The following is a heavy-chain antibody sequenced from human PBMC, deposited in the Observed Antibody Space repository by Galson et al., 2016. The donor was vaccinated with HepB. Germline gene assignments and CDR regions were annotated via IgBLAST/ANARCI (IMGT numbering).Heavy chain of an antibody. CDR1: GGSISSGDYY. CDR2: IYHSGST. V-gene: IGHV4-30-4*01. J-gene: IGHJ5*02. CDR3: ARDREVGANWFDP. Sequence: LSLTCTVSGGSISSGDYYWSWIRQPPGKGLEWIGYIYHSGSTYYNPSLKSRVTISVDTSKNQFSLKLSSVTAADTAVYYCARDREVGANWFDPWGQGTLVTVSS. D-gene: IGHD1-26*01.